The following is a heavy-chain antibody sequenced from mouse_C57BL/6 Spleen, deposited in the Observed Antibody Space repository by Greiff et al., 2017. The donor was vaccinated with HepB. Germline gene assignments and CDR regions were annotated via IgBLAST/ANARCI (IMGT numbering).Heavy chain of an antibody. CDR2: ISSGGDYI. D-gene: IGHD1-1*01. CDR3: TRVIYYYGSSYAWFAY. Sequence: EVKLVESGEGLVKPGGSLKLSCAASGFTFSSYAMSWVRQTPEKRLEWVAYISSGGDYIYYADTVKGRFTISRDNARNTLYLQMSSLKSEDTAMYYCTRVIYYYGSSYAWFAYWGQGTLVTVSA. V-gene: IGHV5-9-1*02. J-gene: IGHJ3*01. CDR1: GFTFSSYA.